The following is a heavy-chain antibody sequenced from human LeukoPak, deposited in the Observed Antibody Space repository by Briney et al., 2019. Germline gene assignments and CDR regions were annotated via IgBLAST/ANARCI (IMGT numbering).Heavy chain of an antibody. CDR3: VRLQSGGYFQH. CDR1: GGSISSYY. Sequence: SETLSLTCTVSGGSISSYYWSWIRQPPGKGLEWIGYIYYSGSTNYNPSLKSRVTISVDTSKNQFSLKLSSVTAADTAVYYCVRLQSGGYFQHWGQGTLVTVSS. V-gene: IGHV4-59*08. CDR2: IYYSGST. J-gene: IGHJ1*01. D-gene: IGHD3-3*01.